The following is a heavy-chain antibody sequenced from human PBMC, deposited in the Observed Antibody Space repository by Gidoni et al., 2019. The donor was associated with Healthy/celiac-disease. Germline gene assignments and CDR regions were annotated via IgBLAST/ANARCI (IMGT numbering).Heavy chain of an antibody. D-gene: IGHD5-18*01. CDR2: INHSGST. V-gene: IGHV4-34*01. CDR1: GGSFSGYY. J-gene: IGHJ4*02. Sequence: QVQLQQRGAGLLKPSATLSLTCAVSGGSFSGYYWSWIRQPPGKGLEWIGEINHSGSTNYNPSLKSRVTISVDTSKNQFSLKLSSVTAADTAVYYCARARGYSYGELDYWGQGTLVTVSS. CDR3: ARARGYSYGELDY.